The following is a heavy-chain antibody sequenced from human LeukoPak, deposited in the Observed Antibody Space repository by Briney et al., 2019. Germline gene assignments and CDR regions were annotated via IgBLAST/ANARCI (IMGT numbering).Heavy chain of an antibody. V-gene: IGHV4-31*03. CDR1: GGSISSGGYY. CDR2: IYYSGST. CDR3: ARASYYYDSSGYYYYYYGMDV. Sequence: SETLSLTCTVSGGSISSGGYYWSWTRQHPGKGLEWIGYIYYSGSTYYNPSLKSRVTISVDTSKNQFSLKLSSVTAADTAVYHCARASYYYDSSGYYYYYYGMDVWGQGTTVTVSS. D-gene: IGHD3-22*01. J-gene: IGHJ6*02.